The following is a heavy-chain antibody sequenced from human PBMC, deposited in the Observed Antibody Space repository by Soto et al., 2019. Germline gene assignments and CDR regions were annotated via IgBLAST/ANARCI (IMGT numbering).Heavy chain of an antibody. CDR3: ATEGRVGYSIRICLRDNWFDS. V-gene: IGHV3-33*01. CDR2: ILYDGSNQ. CDR1: GFTFSSYA. Sequence: QVQLVESGGGVVQPGRSLRLSCAASGFTFSSYAMHWVRQAPGKGLEWLAAILYDGSNQYYADAVKGRFTISRDNSKNMLYLQMTSPRVEDTAVSYCATEGRVGYSIRICLRDNWFDSLCEGTPVSVSS. D-gene: IGHD6-13*01. J-gene: IGHJ5*01.